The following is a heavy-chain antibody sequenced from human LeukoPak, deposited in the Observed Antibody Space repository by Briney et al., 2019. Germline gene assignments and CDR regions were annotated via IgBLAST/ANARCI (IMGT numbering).Heavy chain of an antibody. CDR3: ARTDYNFWFDP. Sequence: GESLKISRKGSGYLFTNYCIVWVRPMPGKGLGWMGIIYPADSDTRYSPSFQGKVSISVDKSINTAYLQWTSLKASDTAMYYCARTDYNFWFDPWGQGTLVTVSS. CDR2: IYPADSDT. CDR1: GYLFTNYC. V-gene: IGHV5-51*01. D-gene: IGHD5-24*01. J-gene: IGHJ5*02.